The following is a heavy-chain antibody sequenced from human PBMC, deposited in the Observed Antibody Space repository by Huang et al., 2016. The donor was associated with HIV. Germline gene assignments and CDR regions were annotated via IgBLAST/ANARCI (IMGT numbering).Heavy chain of an antibody. V-gene: IGHV1-46*01. D-gene: IGHD3-22*01. J-gene: IGHJ4*02. CDR3: ARDRDFYDSSGYWGFNYFDY. CDR2: INPSDGST. Sequence: QVQLVQSGAEVKKPGASVKVSCKASGYAFTSYYMHGVRQAPGQGLEWMGIINPSDGSTSYAQKFQGRVTTTRDTSTNTVFMELSSLRSEDTAVYYCARDRDFYDSSGYWGFNYFDYWGQGTLVTVSS. CDR1: GYAFTSYY.